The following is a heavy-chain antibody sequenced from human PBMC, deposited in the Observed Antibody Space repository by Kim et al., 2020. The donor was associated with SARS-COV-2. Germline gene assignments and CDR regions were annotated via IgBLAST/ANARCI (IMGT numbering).Heavy chain of an antibody. V-gene: IGHV3-33*01. J-gene: IGHJ6*02. D-gene: IGHD3-22*01. Sequence: GGSLRLSCAASGFTFSSYGMHWVRQAPGKGLEWVAVIWYDGSNKYYADSVKGRFTISRDNSKNTLYLQMNSLRAEDTAVYYCARDSRYYDSSGYGYYYGMDVWVQGTTVTFSS. CDR3: ARDSRYYDSSGYGYYYGMDV. CDR2: IWYDGSNK. CDR1: GFTFSSYG.